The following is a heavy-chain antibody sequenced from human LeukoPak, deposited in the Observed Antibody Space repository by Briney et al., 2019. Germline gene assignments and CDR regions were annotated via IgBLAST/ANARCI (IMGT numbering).Heavy chain of an antibody. D-gene: IGHD3-22*01. J-gene: IGHJ4*02. CDR2: INPSGGST. Sequence: ASVKVSCKASGYTVTSYYMHWVRQAPGQGLEWMGIINPSGGSTSYAQKFQGRVTMTRDTSTSTVYMELSSLRSEDTDVYYCARDYYDSSGYQLGEYWGQGTLVTVSS. CDR3: ARDYYDSSGYQLGEY. V-gene: IGHV1-46*01. CDR1: GYTVTSYY.